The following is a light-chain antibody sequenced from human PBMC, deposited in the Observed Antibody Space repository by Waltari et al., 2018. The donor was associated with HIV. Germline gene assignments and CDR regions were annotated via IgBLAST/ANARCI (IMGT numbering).Light chain of an antibody. CDR2: GAS. Sequence: EIVLTQSPGTLSLSPGERATLSCRASQSVSSSYLVWYQQKPGQAPRLLISGASRATGIPDRFSGSGSGTDFTLSSSRLEPEDFAMYYCQQYGTSPYTFGQGTKLEIK. V-gene: IGKV3-20*01. CDR1: QSVSSSY. CDR3: QQYGTSPYT. J-gene: IGKJ2*01.